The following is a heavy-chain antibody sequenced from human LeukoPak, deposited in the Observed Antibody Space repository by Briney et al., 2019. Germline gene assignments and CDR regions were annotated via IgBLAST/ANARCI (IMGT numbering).Heavy chain of an antibody. CDR1: GGTFSRYA. D-gene: IGHD3-9*01. CDR2: IIPIFGTA. J-gene: IGHJ5*02. V-gene: IGHV1-69*01. CDR3: AREYYDILAGCASHFDP. Sequence: SVKVSCKVSGGTFSRYAISWVRQAPGQGLEWMGGIIPIFGTASYAQKFQGRVSITADEFTSTANMELSSLRSEDAAVYDFAREYYDILAGCASHFDPWGQGTLVTVS.